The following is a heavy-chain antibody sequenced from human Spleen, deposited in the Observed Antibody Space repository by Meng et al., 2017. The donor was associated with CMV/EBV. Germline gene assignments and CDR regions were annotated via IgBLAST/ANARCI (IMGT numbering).Heavy chain of an antibody. CDR2: INPNSGGT. Sequence: ASVKVSCKASGGTLSDYAFNWVRQAPGQGLEWMGWINPNSGGTNYAQKFQGRVTMTRDTSISTAYMELSRLRSDDTAVYYCARDMAAASRGWFDPWGQGTLVTVSS. D-gene: IGHD2-15*01. V-gene: IGHV1-2*02. J-gene: IGHJ5*02. CDR3: ARDMAAASRGWFDP. CDR1: GGTLSDYA.